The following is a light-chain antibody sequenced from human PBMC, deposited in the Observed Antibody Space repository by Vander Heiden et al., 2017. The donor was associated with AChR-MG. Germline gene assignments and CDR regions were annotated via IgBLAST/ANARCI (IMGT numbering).Light chain of an antibody. Sequence: SYVLTQPPSGAVAPGPSARIPCRGNNIERRGVHWYQQRPGQAPVLVVYDDDDRPSGIPERFSGSNSGNTATLTISGVEAGDEADYSCQVWDTSSDHWVFGGGTKLTVL. CDR2: DDD. CDR1: NIERRG. CDR3: QVWDTSSDHWV. V-gene: IGLV3-21*02. J-gene: IGLJ3*02.